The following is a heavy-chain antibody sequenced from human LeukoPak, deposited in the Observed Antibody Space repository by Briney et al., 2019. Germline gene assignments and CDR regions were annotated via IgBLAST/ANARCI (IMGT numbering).Heavy chain of an antibody. D-gene: IGHD2-2*01. CDR3: ALGGIVVVPPDDY. J-gene: IGHJ4*02. V-gene: IGHV3-21*01. CDR1: GFTFSTYS. CDR2: ISSSNSYI. Sequence: PGGSLRLSCAASGFTFSTYSMNWVRQAPGKGLEWVSRISSSNSYIYYADSVKGRFTISRDNSKNTLYLQMNSLRAEDTAVYYCALGGIVVVPPDDYWGQGTLVTVSS.